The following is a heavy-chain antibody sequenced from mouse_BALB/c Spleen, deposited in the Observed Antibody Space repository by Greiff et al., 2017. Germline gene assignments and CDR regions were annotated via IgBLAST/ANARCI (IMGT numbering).Heavy chain of an antibody. CDR1: GFTFSDYY. V-gene: IGHV5-4*02. J-gene: IGHJ2*01. D-gene: IGHD1-2*01. Sequence: EVHLVESGGGLVKPGGSLKLSCAASGFTFSDYYMYWVRQTPEKRLEWVATISDGGSYTYYPDSVKGRFTISRDNAKNNLYLQMSSLKSEDTAMYYGARALITTALFDYWGQGTTLTVSS. CDR3: ARALITTALFDY. CDR2: ISDGGSYT.